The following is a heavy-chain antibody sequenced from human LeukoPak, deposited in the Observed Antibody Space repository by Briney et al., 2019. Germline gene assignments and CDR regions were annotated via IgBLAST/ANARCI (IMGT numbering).Heavy chain of an antibody. D-gene: IGHD6-13*01. J-gene: IGHJ4*02. CDR2: INPGDGTA. CDR1: GYTFSRYY. Sequence: ASVKVSCTAAGYTFSRYYVHWVRQAPGQGLEWMGGINPGDGTAKYAQKFQGRVTMTRDTSTTTLYMELSGLRSEDTAIYYCTREGVAAVANRNFDYWGQGTLVTVSS. V-gene: IGHV1-46*01. CDR3: TREGVAAVANRNFDY.